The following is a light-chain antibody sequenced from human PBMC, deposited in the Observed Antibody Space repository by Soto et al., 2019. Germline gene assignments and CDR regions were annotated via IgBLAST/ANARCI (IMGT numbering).Light chain of an antibody. J-gene: IGKJ5*01. CDR3: QQHIDSPPIT. V-gene: IGKV3-20*01. CDR1: QSLTSN. Sequence: SLFTQSPVPLPXSQLXXPTXXSTPSQSLTSNLAWYQKKPGQAPRLLIYGASSRATGIPDRFSGSGSGTDFTLTISRLEPEDFALYFCQQHIDSPPITFGQGTRLEIK. CDR2: GAS.